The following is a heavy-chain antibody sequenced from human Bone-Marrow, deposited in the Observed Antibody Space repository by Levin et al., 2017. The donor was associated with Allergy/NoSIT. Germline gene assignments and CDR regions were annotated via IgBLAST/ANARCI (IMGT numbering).Heavy chain of an antibody. CDR2: ISSGATAI. J-gene: IGHJ3*02. Sequence: KPGESLKISCGASGFSFGTYSANWVRQAPGKGLEWVSSISSGATAIYYADSVRGRFTISRDNAKNSVYLQMNSLRVEDTGLYYCARDTEVDSSDDTFDIWGQGTMVTVSS. CDR1: GFSFGTYS. D-gene: IGHD5-12*01. V-gene: IGHV3-21*01. CDR3: ARDTEVDSSDDTFDI.